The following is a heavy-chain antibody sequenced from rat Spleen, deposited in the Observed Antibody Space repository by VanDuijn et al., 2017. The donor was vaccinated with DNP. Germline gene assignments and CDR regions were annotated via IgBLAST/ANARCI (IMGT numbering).Heavy chain of an antibody. V-gene: IGHV5-31*01. J-gene: IGHJ2*01. Sequence: EVKLVESGGGLVEPGRSLKISCAASGFNFNDYWMGWVRQAPGKGLEWVASITSSGGSTYYPDSVKGRFTISRDNAKSTLYLQMDSLRSEDTATYYCARHGNGTYYYDYWGQGVMVTVSS. CDR3: ARHGNGTYYYDY. D-gene: IGHD1-12*02. CDR1: GFNFNDYW. CDR2: ITSSGGST.